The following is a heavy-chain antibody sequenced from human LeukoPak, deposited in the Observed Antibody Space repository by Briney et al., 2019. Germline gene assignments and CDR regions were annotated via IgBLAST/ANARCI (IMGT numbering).Heavy chain of an antibody. V-gene: IGHV4-31*03. CDR1: GGSISSDDYY. CDR3: TRQGSYNWYFDL. D-gene: IGHD3-10*01. Sequence: SQTLSLTCTVSGGSISSDDYYWSWIRQHPGKGLEWIGYIYYSGSTYYNPSLKSRLTISVDPSKNQFSLRLSSVTVAATAVYYCTRQGSYNWYFDLWGRGTLVTVSS. CDR2: IYYSGST. J-gene: IGHJ2*01.